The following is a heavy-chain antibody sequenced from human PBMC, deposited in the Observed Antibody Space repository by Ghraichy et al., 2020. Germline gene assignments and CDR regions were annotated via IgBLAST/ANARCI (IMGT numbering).Heavy chain of an antibody. CDR3: ARTNLGYCSGGSCYAYAFDG. CDR1: AFTFSNYW. V-gene: IGHV3-7*03. D-gene: IGHD2-15*01. Sequence: GESLNISCKASAFTFSNYWMIWVRQAPGKGLEWVAHIKEDGSEKYYVDSVNGRFTISRDNARNSLYLQVNSLRVEDTAVYYCARTNLGYCSGGSCYAYAFDGWGQGTTVTVSS. J-gene: IGHJ3*01. CDR2: IKEDGSEK.